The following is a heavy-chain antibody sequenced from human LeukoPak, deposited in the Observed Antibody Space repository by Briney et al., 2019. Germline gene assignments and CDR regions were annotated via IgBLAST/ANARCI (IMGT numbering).Heavy chain of an antibody. Sequence: ASVKVSCKASAYTFTGYYMHWVLQAPGQGLEWMGTINPSGTSTNYAQKFQGRVTITADESTSTAYMELSSLRSEDTAVYYCARAGITGTTAWFDPWGQGTLVTVSS. J-gene: IGHJ5*02. CDR2: INPSGTST. CDR1: AYTFTGYY. CDR3: ARAGITGTTAWFDP. D-gene: IGHD1-7*01. V-gene: IGHV1-46*01.